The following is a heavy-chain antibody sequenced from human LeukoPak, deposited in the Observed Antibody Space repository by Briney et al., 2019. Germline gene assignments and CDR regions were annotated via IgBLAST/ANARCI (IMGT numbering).Heavy chain of an antibody. CDR1: GGSISSSNW. CDR3: ARAKVVPAAMPMFSFDY. J-gene: IGHJ4*02. Sequence: KPSGTLSLTCAVSGGSISSSNWWSWVRQPPGKGLEWIGEIYHSGSTNYNPSLKSRVTISVDKSKNQFSLKLSSVTAADTAVYYCARAKVVPAAMPMFSFDYWGQGTLVTVSS. CDR2: IYHSGST. V-gene: IGHV4-4*02. D-gene: IGHD2-2*01.